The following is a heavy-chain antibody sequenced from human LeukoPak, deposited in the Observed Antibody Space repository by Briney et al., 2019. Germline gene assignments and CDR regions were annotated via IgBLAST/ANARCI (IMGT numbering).Heavy chain of an antibody. J-gene: IGHJ4*02. Sequence: MSGGSLRLSCAASGFTFSDYYMSWIRQAPGKGLEWVSYISSSGSTIYYADSVKGRFTISRDNAKNSLYLQMNSLRAEDTAVYYCARDGAVTNGRYFDYWGQGTLVTVSS. V-gene: IGHV3-11*04. D-gene: IGHD4-17*01. CDR1: GFTFSDYY. CDR2: ISSSGSTI. CDR3: ARDGAVTNGRYFDY.